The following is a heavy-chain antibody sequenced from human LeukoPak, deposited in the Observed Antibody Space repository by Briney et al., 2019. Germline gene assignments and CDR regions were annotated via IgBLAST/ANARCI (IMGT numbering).Heavy chain of an antibody. D-gene: IGHD2-2*01. J-gene: IGHJ4*02. CDR1: GFTFNSYA. Sequence: GGSLRLSCAASGFTFNSYAMSWVRQAPGKGLEWVSAISGGGGTTYYADSVKGRLTISRDNSKNTLYLQMNSLRAEDTAVYYCAKAIGYCSSISCSPFDYWGQGTLVTVSS. CDR3: AKAIGYCSSISCSPFDY. V-gene: IGHV3-23*01. CDR2: ISGGGGTT.